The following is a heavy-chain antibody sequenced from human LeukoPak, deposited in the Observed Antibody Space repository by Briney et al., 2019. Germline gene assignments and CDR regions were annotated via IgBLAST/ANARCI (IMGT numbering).Heavy chain of an antibody. Sequence: GGSLRLSCAASGFTFSSHWMHWLRPAQEQGLVGGTHINADGSATYYAAAVKGRFTIYRDNARNTLYLQMHSLTAEDTGVYYCVRGALRDCSYTSCTRGNWFDPWGQGTLVTVSS. CDR2: INADGSAT. CDR1: GFTFSSHW. CDR3: VRGALRDCSYTSCTRGNWFDP. V-gene: IGHV3-74*01. D-gene: IGHD2-2*01. J-gene: IGHJ5*02.